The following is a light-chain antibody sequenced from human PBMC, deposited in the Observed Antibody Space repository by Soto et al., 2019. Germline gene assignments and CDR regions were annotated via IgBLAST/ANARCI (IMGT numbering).Light chain of an antibody. Sequence: QSALTQPPSASGSAGQSVTISCTGTSSDVGGYNYVSWYQQHPGKAPKLMIYEVSKRPSGVPDRFSGSKSGNTGSLTVSGLQAEDEADYYCSSYAGSNAYVFGTGTELTVL. V-gene: IGLV2-8*01. CDR1: SSDVGGYNY. CDR3: SSYAGSNAYV. CDR2: EVS. J-gene: IGLJ1*01.